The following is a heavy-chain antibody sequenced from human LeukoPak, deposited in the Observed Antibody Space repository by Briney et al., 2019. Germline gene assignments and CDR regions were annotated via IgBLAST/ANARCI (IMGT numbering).Heavy chain of an antibody. CDR1: GFTFSSYW. CDR3: SRELDYGCYSNFDY. J-gene: IGHJ4*02. D-gene: IGHD4-23*01. CDR2: VHSDGNRK. V-gene: IGHV3-74*01. Sequence: PGGSLRLSCAASGFTFSSYWMHWVRQAPGKGLVWVSRVHSDGNRKIYADSVKGRFTISRDNAKNTLYLQMNSLRAEDTAIYYCSRELDYGCYSNFDYWGQGTLVTVSS.